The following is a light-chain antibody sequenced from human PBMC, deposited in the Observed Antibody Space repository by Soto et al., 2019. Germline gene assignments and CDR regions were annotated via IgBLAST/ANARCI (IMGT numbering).Light chain of an antibody. CDR2: DVN. Sequence: QSVLTQPRSVYGAPAHSVTMSCTRTSSDVANYKYVSWYQQHPGKAPKLMIYDVNKRPSGVPYRFSGSNSGNTASLTISGLQAEDEADYYCCSYAGTYTRVFGTGTKVTVL. CDR1: SSDVANYKY. V-gene: IGLV2-11*01. J-gene: IGLJ1*01. CDR3: CSYAGTYTRV.